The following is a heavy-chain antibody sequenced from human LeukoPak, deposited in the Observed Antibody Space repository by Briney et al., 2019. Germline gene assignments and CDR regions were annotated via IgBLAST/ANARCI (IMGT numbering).Heavy chain of an antibody. J-gene: IGHJ5*02. V-gene: IGHV1-18*01. CDR2: ISAYNGNT. D-gene: IGHD6-19*01. CDR1: GYSFNNYG. Sequence: GASVKVSCKASGYSFNNYGITWVRQAPGQGLEWMGWISAYNGNTKYAQKFQGRVTMTTDTSTSTAYMELRSLGSDDTAVYYCARDAKQWLVLNYFDPWGQGTLVTVSS. CDR3: ARDAKQWLVLNYFDP.